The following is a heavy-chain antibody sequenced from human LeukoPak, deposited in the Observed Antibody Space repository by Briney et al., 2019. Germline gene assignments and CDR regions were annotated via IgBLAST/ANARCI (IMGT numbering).Heavy chain of an antibody. J-gene: IGHJ4*02. CDR1: GYNFTTYW. D-gene: IGHD3-22*01. Sequence: PGESLKISCKGSGYNFTTYWIGWVRQMPGKGLEWMGIIYPGDSDTRYSPSFQGQVTISADKSISTAYLQWSSLKASDTAMYYCARVRYYYDSSGYFDYWGQGTLVTVSS. CDR2: IYPGDSDT. V-gene: IGHV5-51*01. CDR3: ARVRYYYDSSGYFDY.